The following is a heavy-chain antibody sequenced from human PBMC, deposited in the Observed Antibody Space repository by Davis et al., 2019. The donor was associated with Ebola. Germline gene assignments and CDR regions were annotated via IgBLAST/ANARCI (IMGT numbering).Heavy chain of an antibody. J-gene: IGHJ3*02. V-gene: IGHV5-51*01. CDR3: ARLGAISFIDT. Sequence: PGGSLRLSCKGSGYSFTSHWIVWVRQLPGKGLEWMGIIYPGDSDPRYSPSFQGQVTISADKSVTTAYLQWSSLKASDTAIYYCARLGAISFIDTWGQGTMVTVSS. CDR2: IYPGDSDP. D-gene: IGHD3-9*01. CDR1: GYSFTSHW.